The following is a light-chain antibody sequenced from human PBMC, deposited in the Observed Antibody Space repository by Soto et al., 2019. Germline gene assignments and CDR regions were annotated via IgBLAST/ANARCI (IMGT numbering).Light chain of an antibody. CDR1: QSVSSY. CDR3: QQRSD. J-gene: IGKJ3*01. CDR2: DAS. V-gene: IGKV3-11*01. Sequence: EIVLTQSPATLSLSPGERATLSCRASQSVSSYLAWYQQKPGQAPRLLIYDASNRATGIPARFSGSGSGTDFTLSNSSLEPEDFAVYYCQQRSDFGPGTKVDIK.